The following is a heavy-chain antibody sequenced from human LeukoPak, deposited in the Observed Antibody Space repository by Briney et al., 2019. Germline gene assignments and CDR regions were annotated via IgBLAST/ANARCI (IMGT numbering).Heavy chain of an antibody. CDR3: ARAQGRGQYYFGY. CDR1: GGSISSYY. CDR2: IYYSGST. Sequence: SETLSLTCTVSGGSISSYYWSWIRQPPGKGLEWIGYIYYSGSTNYNPSLKSRVTISVDTSKNQFSLKLSSVTAADTAVYYCARAQGRGQYYFGYWGQGTLVTVSS. D-gene: IGHD1-26*01. V-gene: IGHV4-59*01. J-gene: IGHJ4*02.